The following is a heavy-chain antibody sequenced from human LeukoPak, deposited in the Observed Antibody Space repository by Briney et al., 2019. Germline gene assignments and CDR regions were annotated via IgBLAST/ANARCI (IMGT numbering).Heavy chain of an antibody. V-gene: IGHV3-9*01. Sequence: GGSLRLSCAASGFIFDDYSMHWVRQAPEKGLEWVSGISWNSDSKDYADSVKGRFTISRDNAKNPLFLQVNSLRTEDTALYYCARSVELVRGYFDIWGQGTLVTVSS. CDR1: GFIFDDYS. CDR3: ARSVELVRGYFDI. D-gene: IGHD1-1*01. J-gene: IGHJ4*02. CDR2: ISWNSDSK.